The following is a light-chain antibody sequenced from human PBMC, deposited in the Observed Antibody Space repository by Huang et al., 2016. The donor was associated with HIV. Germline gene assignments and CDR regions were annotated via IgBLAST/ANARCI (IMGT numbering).Light chain of an antibody. CDR2: WAS. Sequence: IVMTQSPDSLAVSLGERATINCKSSQSVLYSSNNKNYLAWYQQKPGQPPTLLIYWASTRESGVPDRFSGSGCGTDFTLTSSSLQAEDVAVYYCQQYYSTPWTFGQGTKVEIK. V-gene: IGKV4-1*01. CDR3: QQYYSTPWT. J-gene: IGKJ1*01. CDR1: QSVLYSSNNKNY.